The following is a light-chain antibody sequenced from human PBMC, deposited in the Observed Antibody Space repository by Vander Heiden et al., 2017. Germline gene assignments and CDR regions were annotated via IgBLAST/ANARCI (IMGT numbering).Light chain of an antibody. CDR2: AAS. CDR3: QQTYSMPHT. Sequence: DIQMTQSPSSLSASVGDRVAITCRASQCIHTYLHWFQKKPGTAPKLLIYAASTLQSGVPSRFSGSGSGTDFTLTISSLQPEDFASYFCQQTYSMPHTFGQGTQLDI. CDR1: QCIHTY. J-gene: IGKJ2*01. V-gene: IGKV1-39*01.